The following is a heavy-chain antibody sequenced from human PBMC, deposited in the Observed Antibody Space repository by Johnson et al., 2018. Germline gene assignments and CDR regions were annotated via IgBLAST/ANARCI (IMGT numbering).Heavy chain of an antibody. Sequence: QVQLQESGPGLVKPSETLSLTCTVSGGSISGYYWNWIRQPPGKGLEYIGYIYYSGSTNYNPSLKCRVTISVDTSKSQFSLKLTSVTAADTALYYCAREVRGATYGMDVWGQGTTVTVSS. CDR1: GGSISGYY. J-gene: IGHJ6*02. D-gene: IGHD3-10*01. CDR3: AREVRGATYGMDV. V-gene: IGHV4-59*01. CDR2: IYYSGST.